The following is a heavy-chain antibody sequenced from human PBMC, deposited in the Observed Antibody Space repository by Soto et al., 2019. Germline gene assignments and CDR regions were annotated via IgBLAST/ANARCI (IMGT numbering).Heavy chain of an antibody. Sequence: EVQLLESGGGLVQPGGSLRLSCAASGFTFSSYAMSWVRQAPGKGLEWVSAISGSGGSTYYAASVKGRFTISRDDSKNTLYLQLNSLRAEDTALYYCAKEWVRDWSGGSCYSDYFQHWGQGTLVTVSS. CDR1: GFTFSSYA. J-gene: IGHJ1*01. D-gene: IGHD2-15*01. CDR2: ISGSGGST. V-gene: IGHV3-23*01. CDR3: AKEWVRDWSGGSCYSDYFQH.